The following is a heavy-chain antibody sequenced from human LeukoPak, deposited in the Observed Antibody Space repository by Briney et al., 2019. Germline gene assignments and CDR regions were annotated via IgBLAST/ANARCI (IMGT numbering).Heavy chain of an antibody. CDR1: GGSFCGYY. CDR3: ARGRRITMVRGVPYAV. CDR2: INHSGST. J-gene: IGHJ6*04. V-gene: IGHV4-34*01. D-gene: IGHD3-10*01. Sequence: SETLSLTCAVYGGSFCGYYWIWMRQPPGKGLEWIGEINHSGSTNYNPSLKSRVTISVDTSKNQFSLKLSSVTAADTAVYYCARGRRITMVRGVPYAVWGKGTTVTVSS.